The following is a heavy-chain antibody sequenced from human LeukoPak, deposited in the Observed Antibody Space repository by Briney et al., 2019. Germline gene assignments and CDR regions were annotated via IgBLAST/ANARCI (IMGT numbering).Heavy chain of an antibody. J-gene: IGHJ4*02. Sequence: SETLSLTCTVPGGSISSGGYYWNWIRQHPGKGLEWIGYIYYSGSTTYNPSLKSRVTISVDTSKNKFSLKLSSVTAADTAVYYCARVPISTTARGYFDYWDQGTLVTVSS. D-gene: IGHD4-17*01. CDR1: GGSISSGGYY. CDR3: ARVPISTTARGYFDY. V-gene: IGHV4-61*08. CDR2: IYYSGST.